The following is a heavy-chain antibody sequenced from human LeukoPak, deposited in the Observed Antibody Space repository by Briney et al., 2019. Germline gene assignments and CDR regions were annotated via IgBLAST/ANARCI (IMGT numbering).Heavy chain of an antibody. D-gene: IGHD3/OR15-3a*01. CDR3: ASQEDFRGYFDY. J-gene: IGHJ4*02. V-gene: IGHV4-39*01. CDR2: IYYSGST. Sequence: SETLSLTCTVSGGSISSSSYYWGWIRQPPGKGLEWIGSIYYSGSTYYNPSLKSRVTISVDTSKNQFSLKLSSVTAADTAVYYCASQEDFRGYFDYWGQGTLVTVSS. CDR1: GGSISSSSYY.